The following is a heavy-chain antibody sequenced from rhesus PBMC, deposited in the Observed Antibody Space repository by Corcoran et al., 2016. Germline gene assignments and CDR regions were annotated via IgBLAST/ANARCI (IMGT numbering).Heavy chain of an antibody. J-gene: IGHJ4*01. CDR3: ASWYLRNLLDY. V-gene: IGHV4-169*02. D-gene: IGHD2-27*01. CDR2: IYGRGLST. CDR1: GGSISSSY. Sequence: QLQLQESGPGLVKPSETLSVTCAVSGGSISSSYWSWIRQAPGKGLVWIGYIYGRGLSTYYNPSLKSRVTRSVDTAKNQLSLKLSSVTTADTAVYDCASWYLRNLLDYWGQGVLVTVSS.